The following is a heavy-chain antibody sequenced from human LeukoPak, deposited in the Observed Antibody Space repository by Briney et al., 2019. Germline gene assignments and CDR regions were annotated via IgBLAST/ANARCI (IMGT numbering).Heavy chain of an antibody. CDR2: ISYDGNNK. CDR3: ARGNNVLMVTGCFDY. Sequence: PGGALRLSCAASGFTFSNYDMHWVRQAPGKGLEGVGVISYDGNNKDFADSVKGRFTISRDNSKNTLYLQMNSLRAEDTAVYYCARGNNVLMVTGCFDYWGQGTLVTVSS. D-gene: IGHD2-21*02. CDR1: GFTFSNYD. V-gene: IGHV3-30-3*01. J-gene: IGHJ4*02.